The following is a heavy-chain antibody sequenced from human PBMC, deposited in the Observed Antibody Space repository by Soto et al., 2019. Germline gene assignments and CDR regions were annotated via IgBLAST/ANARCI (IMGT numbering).Heavy chain of an antibody. Sequence: ASVKVSCKASGYTFTSYGISWVRQAPGQGLEWMGWISAYNGNTNYAQKLQGRVTMTTDTSTSTAYMKLRSLRSDDTAVYYCARGEYSSSWYGGFVRTDYYYYGMDVWGQGTTVTVSS. J-gene: IGHJ6*02. D-gene: IGHD6-13*01. V-gene: IGHV1-18*01. CDR1: GYTFTSYG. CDR2: ISAYNGNT. CDR3: ARGEYSSSWYGGFVRTDYYYYGMDV.